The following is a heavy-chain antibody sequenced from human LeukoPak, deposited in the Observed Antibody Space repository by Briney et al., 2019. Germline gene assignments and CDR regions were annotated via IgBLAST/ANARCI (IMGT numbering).Heavy chain of an antibody. Sequence: PGGSLRLSCAASGFTFSSYDMTWVRQAPGKGLEWVSAISGSGGNTYYADSVKGRFTISRDNSKNTLYLQMNSLRAEDTAVYYCAKGPYSGFSWGQGTLVTVSS. J-gene: IGHJ5*02. V-gene: IGHV3-23*01. CDR1: GFTFSSYD. D-gene: IGHD1-26*01. CDR3: AKGPYSGFS. CDR2: ISGSGGNT.